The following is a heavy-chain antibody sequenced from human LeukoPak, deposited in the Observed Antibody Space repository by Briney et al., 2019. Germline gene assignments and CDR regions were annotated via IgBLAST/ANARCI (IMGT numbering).Heavy chain of an antibody. J-gene: IGHJ5*02. V-gene: IGHV4-39*01. CDR1: GGSLNSPNYY. CDR3: ARHDYDGSLTWSDP. Sequence: KPSETLSLTCTVSGGSLNSPNYYWGWIRPPPGKGREWSGSIYYSATTYSNPSLKSPLSISVDTSKSQFSLKPSSVTAAYTAVYYCARHDYDGSLTWSDPWGQGTLITVSS. D-gene: IGHD3-10*01. CDR2: IYYSATT.